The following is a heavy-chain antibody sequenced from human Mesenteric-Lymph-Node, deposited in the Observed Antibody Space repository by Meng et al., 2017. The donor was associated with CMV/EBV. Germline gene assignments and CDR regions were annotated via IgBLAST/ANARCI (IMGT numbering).Heavy chain of an antibody. J-gene: IGHJ5*02. V-gene: IGHV3-21*01. CDR3: ARAGMVREVIDNWFDP. Sequence: SGFTFSSYSMNWVRQAPGKGLEWVSSISRSSTYIYYADSVKGRFTISRDNAKNSLDLQMNSLRVEDTAVYYCARAGMVREVIDNWFDPWGQGTLVTVSS. D-gene: IGHD3-10*01. CDR1: GFTFSSYS. CDR2: ISRSSTYI.